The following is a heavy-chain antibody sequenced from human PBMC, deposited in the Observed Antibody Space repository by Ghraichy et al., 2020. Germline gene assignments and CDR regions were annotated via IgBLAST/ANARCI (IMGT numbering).Heavy chain of an antibody. CDR3: TKGTWGSPFDI. D-gene: IGHD7-27*01. V-gene: IGHV3-9*01. CDR2: ISRNSDIM. Sequence: LSLTCAASGFIFNDYTMHWVRQAPGKGLEWVSGISRNSDIMDHADSVKGRFTISRDDAKKSLYLQMNSLRPEDTAIYYCTKGTWGSPFDIWGHGTMVTVSS. J-gene: IGHJ3*02. CDR1: GFIFNDYT.